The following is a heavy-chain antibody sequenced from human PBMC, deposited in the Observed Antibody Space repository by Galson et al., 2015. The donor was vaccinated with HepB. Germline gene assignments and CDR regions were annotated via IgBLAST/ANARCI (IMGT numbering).Heavy chain of an antibody. V-gene: IGHV1-18*01. CDR1: GYTYNTYG. J-gene: IGHJ4*02. CDR3: ARDLVGATTNFDY. D-gene: IGHD1-26*01. CDR2: INTYNGNT. Sequence: SVKVSCKASGYTYNTYGIGWVRQAPGQGLDWMGWINTYNGNTNYAQKFQGRVTMTTDTSTSTAYMELRSLRSDDTAVYYCARDLVGATTNFDYWGQGTLVTVSS.